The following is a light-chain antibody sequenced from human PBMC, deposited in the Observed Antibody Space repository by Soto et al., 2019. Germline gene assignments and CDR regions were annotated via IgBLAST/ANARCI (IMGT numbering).Light chain of an antibody. J-gene: IGLJ3*02. CDR2: STN. Sequence: QTVVTQEPSFSVSPGRTVTLTCGLSSGSVSTSYSPSWYQQTPGQAPRALIYSTNTRSSGVPDRFSGSILGNKAALTITGAQADYESDYYCVLYMGSGIWMFGGGTKLTVL. V-gene: IGLV8-61*01. CDR3: VLYMGSGIWM. CDR1: SGSVSTSYS.